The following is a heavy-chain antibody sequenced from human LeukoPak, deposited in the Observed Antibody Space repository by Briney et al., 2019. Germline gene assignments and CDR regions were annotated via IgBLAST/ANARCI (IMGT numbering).Heavy chain of an antibody. J-gene: IGHJ4*02. V-gene: IGHV1-2*02. CDR2: INPNSGGT. Sequence: ASVTVSCKASGYTFTGYDMHWVRQAPGQGLEWMGWINPNSGGTNYAQKFQGRVTMTRDTSISTAYMELSRLRSDDTAVYYCARCSPRMITFGGVILTLSFDYWGQGTLVTASS. CDR3: ARCSPRMITFGGVILTLSFDY. CDR1: GYTFTGYD. D-gene: IGHD3-16*01.